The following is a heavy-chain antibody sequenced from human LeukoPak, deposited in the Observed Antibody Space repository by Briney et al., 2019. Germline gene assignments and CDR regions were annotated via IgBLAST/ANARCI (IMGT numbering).Heavy chain of an antibody. J-gene: IGHJ4*02. Sequence: HTGGSLRLSCAASGFTFSSYAMHWVRQAPGKGLEWVSAIGASGGSTYYADSVKGRFTISRDNLKNTLYLQMNSLRAEDTAVYYCAKAISSQLYLPAYWGQGTLVTVSS. D-gene: IGHD5-18*01. V-gene: IGHV3-23*01. CDR2: IGASGGST. CDR3: AKAISSQLYLPAY. CDR1: GFTFSSYA.